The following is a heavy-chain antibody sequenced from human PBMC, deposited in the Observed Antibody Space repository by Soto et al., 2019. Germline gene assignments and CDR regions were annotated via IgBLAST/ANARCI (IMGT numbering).Heavy chain of an antibody. D-gene: IGHD5-12*01. V-gene: IGHV4-39*01. CDR2: IYYSGST. J-gene: IGHJ6*03. CDR1: GGSISSSSYY. CDR3: ARTSGYDYYYYYYMDV. Sequence: SETLSLTCTVSGGSISSSSYYWGWIRQPPGKGLEWIGSIYYSGSTYYNPSLKSRVTISVDTSKNQFSLKLSSVTAADTAVYYCARTSGYDYYYYYYMDVWGKGATVTVSS.